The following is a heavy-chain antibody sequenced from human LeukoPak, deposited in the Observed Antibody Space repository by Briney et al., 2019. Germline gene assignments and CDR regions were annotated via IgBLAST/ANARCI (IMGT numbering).Heavy chain of an antibody. CDR2: ISSSGSTI. J-gene: IGHJ4*02. V-gene: IGHV3-48*03. CDR1: GFTFSSYE. D-gene: IGHD3-3*01. Sequence: QPGGSLRLSCAASGFTFSSYEMNWVRQAPGKGLEWVSYISSSGSTIYYADSVKGRFTISRDNAKNSLYLQMNSLRAKDTAVYYCARDYLTYFGVVIKYFDYWGQGTLVTVSS. CDR3: ARDYLTYFGVVIKYFDY.